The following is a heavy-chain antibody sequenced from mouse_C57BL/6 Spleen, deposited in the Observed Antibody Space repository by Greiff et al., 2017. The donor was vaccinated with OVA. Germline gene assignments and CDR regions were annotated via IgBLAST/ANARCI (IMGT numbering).Heavy chain of an antibody. CDR1: GFTFSSYA. D-gene: IGHD1-1*01. Sequence: EVQLVESGEGLVKPGGSLKLSCAASGFTFSSYAMSWVRQTPEKRLEWVAYISSGGDYIYYADTVKGRFTISRDNARNTLYLQMSSLKSEDTAMYYGTRDRLEYYGSSYGYFDVWGTGTTVTVSS. CDR2: ISSGGDYI. J-gene: IGHJ1*03. V-gene: IGHV5-9-1*02. CDR3: TRDRLEYYGSSYGYFDV.